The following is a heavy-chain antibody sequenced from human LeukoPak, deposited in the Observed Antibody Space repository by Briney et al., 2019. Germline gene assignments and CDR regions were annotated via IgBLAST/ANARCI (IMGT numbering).Heavy chain of an antibody. CDR1: GFTFSGYS. V-gene: IGHV3-23*01. Sequence: GGSLRLSCAASGFTFSGYSMSWVRQPPGKGLEWVSAISGSGGSTYYADSVKGRFTTSRDNSKNTLYLQMNSLRAEDTAVYYCAKTPYLYCSGGSCYADYWGQGTLVTVSS. CDR2: ISGSGGST. J-gene: IGHJ4*02. D-gene: IGHD2-15*01. CDR3: AKTPYLYCSGGSCYADY.